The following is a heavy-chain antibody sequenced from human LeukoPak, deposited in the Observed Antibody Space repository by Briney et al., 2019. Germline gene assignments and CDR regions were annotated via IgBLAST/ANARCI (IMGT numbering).Heavy chain of an antibody. V-gene: IGHV3-13*01. CDR1: GFTFSSYD. D-gene: IGHD1-14*01. CDR2: IGTAGDT. J-gene: IGHJ6*02. Sequence: PGGSLRLSCAASGFTFSSYDMHWVRQATGKGLEWVSAIGTAGDTYYPGSVKGRFTISRENAKNSLYLQMNSLRAGDTAVYYCARGQPNYYGMDVWGQGTTVTVSS. CDR3: ARGQPNYYGMDV.